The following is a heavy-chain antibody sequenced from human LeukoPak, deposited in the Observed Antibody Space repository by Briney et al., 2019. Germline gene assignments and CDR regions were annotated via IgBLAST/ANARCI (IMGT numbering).Heavy chain of an antibody. Sequence: PSETLSLTCAVYGGSFSGYYWSWIRQPPGKGLEWIGEINHSGSTNYNPSLKSRVTISVDTSKNQFSLKLTSVTAADTAVYYCARASPRSGVFDSWGQGALVTVSP. V-gene: IGHV4-34*01. CDR2: INHSGST. CDR3: ARASPRSGVFDS. D-gene: IGHD3-10*01. CDR1: GGSFSGYY. J-gene: IGHJ4*02.